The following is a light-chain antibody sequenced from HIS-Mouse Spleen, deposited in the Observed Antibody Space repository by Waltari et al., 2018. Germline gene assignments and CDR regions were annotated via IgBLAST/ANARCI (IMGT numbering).Light chain of an antibody. V-gene: IGKV4-1*01. CDR2: WAA. CDR3: QQYYSTPYT. Sequence: DIVMTQSPDSLAVSLGERATINCKSSQSVLYSSNNKNYLAWYQQKPGQPPKRLIYWAATRESGVPDRFSVSGSGTDFTLTISSLQAEDVAVYYCQQYYSTPYTFGQGTKLEIK. CDR1: QSVLYSSNNKNY. J-gene: IGKJ2*01.